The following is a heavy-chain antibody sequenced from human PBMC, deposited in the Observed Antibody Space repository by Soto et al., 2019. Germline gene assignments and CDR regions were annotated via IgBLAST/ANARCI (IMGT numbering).Heavy chain of an antibody. CDR2: VYTXGNT. J-gene: IGHJ4*02. CDR3: ARDTGRGALF. D-gene: IGHD1-1*01. V-gene: IGHV4-4*07. Sequence: XXTPSPRLPVSWGSLDFHDGSWIRQPAGKGLQSTXRVYTXGNTNYNPSLXXRVTMSLXXYTNKFSLQMSSVTAADTAVYYCARDTGRGALFWGQGTLVTVSS. CDR1: WGSLDFHD.